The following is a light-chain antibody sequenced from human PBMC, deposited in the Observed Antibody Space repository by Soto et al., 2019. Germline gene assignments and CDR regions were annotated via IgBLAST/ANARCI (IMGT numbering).Light chain of an antibody. CDR2: EVS. J-gene: IGLJ3*02. Sequence: QSVLTQSPSASGSPGQSVTISCTGTSSDVGGHTYVSCYQHHPGTPHKLLIYEVSQRPSGVPDRFSGSKSGNTSSLTVSCLQEEDEAVYYCSSTAGNNNLVFGGGTKLTVL. CDR3: SSTAGNNNLV. CDR1: SSDVGGHTY. V-gene: IGLV2-8*01.